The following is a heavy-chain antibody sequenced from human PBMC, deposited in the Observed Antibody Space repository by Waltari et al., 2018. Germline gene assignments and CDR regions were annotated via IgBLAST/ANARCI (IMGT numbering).Heavy chain of an antibody. CDR2: ISDDGTKS. Sequence: QGQLVESGGGVVQPGGSLRLSCSASGFTFSTHAFHWVRPAPGKWLEWGGVISDDGTKSSFADSVKGRFTLSRDNSKNTLYLQMKTLRPEDTAMYYCARDVVFRYFDWSAFDIWGQGTMVTVSS. V-gene: IGHV3-30*01. CDR1: GFTFSTHA. J-gene: IGHJ3*02. CDR3: ARDVVFRYFDWSAFDI. D-gene: IGHD3-9*01.